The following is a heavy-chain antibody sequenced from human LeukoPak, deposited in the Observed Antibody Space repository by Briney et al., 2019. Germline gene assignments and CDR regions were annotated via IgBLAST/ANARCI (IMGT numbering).Heavy chain of an antibody. J-gene: IGHJ4*02. D-gene: IGHD6-13*01. Sequence: ASVKVSCKASRYTFTSYYMHWVRQAPGQGLEWMGIINPSGGSTSYAQKFQGRVTMTRDTSTSTVYMELSSLRSEDTAVYYCATSLYSSSWYPLIDYWGQGTLVTVSS. CDR3: ATSLYSSSWYPLIDY. V-gene: IGHV1-46*01. CDR1: RYTFTSYY. CDR2: INPSGGST.